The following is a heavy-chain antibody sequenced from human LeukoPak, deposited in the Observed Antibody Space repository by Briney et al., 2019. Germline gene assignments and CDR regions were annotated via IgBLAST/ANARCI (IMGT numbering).Heavy chain of an antibody. CDR2: INHSGST. D-gene: IGHD1-26*01. V-gene: IGHV4-34*01. CDR3: AQSGSYPDYFDY. Sequence: KPSETLSLTCAVYGGSFSGYYWSWIRQPPGKGLGWIGEINHSGSTNYNPSLKSRVTISVDTSKNQFSLKLSSVTAADTAVYYCAQSGSYPDYFDYWGQGTLVTVSS. CDR1: GGSFSGYY. J-gene: IGHJ4*02.